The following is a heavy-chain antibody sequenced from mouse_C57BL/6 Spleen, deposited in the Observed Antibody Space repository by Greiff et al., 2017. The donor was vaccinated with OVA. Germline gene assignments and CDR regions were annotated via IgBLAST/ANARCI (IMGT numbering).Heavy chain of an antibody. V-gene: IGHV5-16*01. Sequence: EVHLVESEGGLVQPGSSMKLSCTASGFTFSDYYMAWVRQVPEKGLEWVANINYDGSSTYYLDSLKSRFIISRDNAKNILYLQMSSLKSEDTATYYCARLGSSYDWYFDVWGTGTTVTVSS. CDR2: INYDGSST. CDR3: ARLGSSYDWYFDV. J-gene: IGHJ1*03. CDR1: GFTFSDYY. D-gene: IGHD1-1*01.